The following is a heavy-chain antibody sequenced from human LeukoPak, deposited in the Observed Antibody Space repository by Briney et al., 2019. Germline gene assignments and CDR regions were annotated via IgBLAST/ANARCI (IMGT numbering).Heavy chain of an antibody. V-gene: IGHV5-51*01. J-gene: IGHJ6*04. Sequence: GQSLKISCKTSGNSFSDSWIAWVRQMPGKGLELMGIIYPGDSDTTDTRYSPSFQGQVTISADNSISTAYLQWRSLKASDTATYYCARRGDGYKLDVWGKGTTVTVSS. D-gene: IGHD5-24*01. CDR2: IYPGDSDTTDT. CDR1: GNSFSDSW. CDR3: ARRGDGYKLDV.